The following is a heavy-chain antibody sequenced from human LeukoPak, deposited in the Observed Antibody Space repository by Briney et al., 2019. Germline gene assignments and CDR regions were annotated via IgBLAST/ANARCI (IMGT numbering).Heavy chain of an antibody. CDR1: GGTFSSYA. D-gene: IGHD3-10*01. Sequence: GSSVKVSCKASGGTFSSYAISWVRQAPGQGLEWMGGNIPIFGTANYAQKFQGRVTITTDESTSTAYMELSSLRSEDTAVYYCATYRDYYGSGSSSDYWGQGTLVTVSS. CDR3: ATYRDYYGSGSSSDY. CDR2: NIPIFGTA. J-gene: IGHJ4*02. V-gene: IGHV1-69*05.